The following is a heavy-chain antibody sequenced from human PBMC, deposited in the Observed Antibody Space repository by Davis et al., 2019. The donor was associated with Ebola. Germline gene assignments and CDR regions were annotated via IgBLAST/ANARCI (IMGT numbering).Heavy chain of an antibody. CDR1: GFTFSSYS. CDR2: ISSSSSYI. J-gene: IGHJ4*02. CDR3: ARTGPADYDILTGYLLI. V-gene: IGHV3-21*01. Sequence: PGGSLRLSCAASGFTFSSYSMNWVRQAPGKGLEWVSSISSSSSYIYYADSVKGRFTISRDNAKNSLYLQMNSLRAEDTAVYYCARTGPADYDILTGYLLIWGQGTLVTVSS. D-gene: IGHD3-9*01.